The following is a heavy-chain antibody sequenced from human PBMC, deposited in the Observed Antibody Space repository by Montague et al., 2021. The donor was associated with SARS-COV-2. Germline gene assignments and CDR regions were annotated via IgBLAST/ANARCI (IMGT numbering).Heavy chain of an antibody. CDR3: ARQGDQLLLEYWFDP. CDR1: GGSISSSSYY. J-gene: IGHJ5*02. V-gene: IGHV4-39*01. Sequence: SETLSLTCTVSGGSISSSSYYWGWIRLPPGKGLEWIGSLYYSGSTYYNPSLKSRVTISVDTSKNQFSLKLSSVTAADTAVYYCARQGDQLLLEYWFDPWGQGTLVTVSS. CDR2: LYYSGST. D-gene: IGHD2-2*01.